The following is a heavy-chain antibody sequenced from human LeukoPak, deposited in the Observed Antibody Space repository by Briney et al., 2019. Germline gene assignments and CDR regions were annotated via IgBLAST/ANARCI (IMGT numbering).Heavy chain of an antibody. CDR2: VSKSGTEI. V-gene: IGHV3-48*03. CDR1: GFSFSDYE. CDR3: ARRFDS. J-gene: IGHJ4*02. Sequence: GGSLRLSCEVSGFSFSDYEMNRVRQAPGKGLECLAFVSKSGTEIYYADSVRGRFTISRDSAKRSLYLQMNSLREDDTAIYYCARRFDSWGQGTLVTVSS.